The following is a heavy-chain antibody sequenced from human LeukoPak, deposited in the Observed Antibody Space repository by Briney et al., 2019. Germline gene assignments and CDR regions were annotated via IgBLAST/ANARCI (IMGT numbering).Heavy chain of an antibody. CDR2: ISASGAGT. Sequence: GGSPRLSCAASGFTFSSSAMSWVRQAPGKGLEWVSSISASGAGTYYADSVKGRFTISRDSSKNTLYLQMNSLRAEDTAVYYCAKVWPYSSGWYYFDYWGQGTLVTVSS. CDR1: GFTFSSSA. CDR3: AKVWPYSSGWYYFDY. V-gene: IGHV3-23*01. D-gene: IGHD6-19*01. J-gene: IGHJ4*02.